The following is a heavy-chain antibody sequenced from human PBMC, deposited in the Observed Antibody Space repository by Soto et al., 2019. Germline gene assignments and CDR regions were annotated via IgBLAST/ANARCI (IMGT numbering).Heavy chain of an antibody. Sequence: ASVKVSCKASGYTFTGYYMHWVRQAPGQGLEWMGWINPNGGGTNYAQKFRGCVTRTRDTSISTAYMALSRLRSDDTAVYSCARARYYDFWSGYYTSYGMDVWGQGTTVTVSS. J-gene: IGHJ6*02. D-gene: IGHD3-3*01. CDR3: ARARYYDFWSGYYTSYGMDV. V-gene: IGHV1-2*04. CDR2: INPNGGGT. CDR1: GYTFTGYY.